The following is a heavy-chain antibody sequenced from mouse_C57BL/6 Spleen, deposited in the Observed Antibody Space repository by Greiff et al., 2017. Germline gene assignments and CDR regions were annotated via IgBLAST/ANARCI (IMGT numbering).Heavy chain of an antibody. CDR3: ARGPVSYVDY. Sequence: VQLQQPGAELVMPGASVKLSCKASGYTFTSYWMHWVKQRPGQGLEWIGEIDPSDSYTNYNQKFKGKSTLTVDKSSSTAYMQLSSLTSEDSAVYYCARGPVSYVDYWGQGTTLTVSS. V-gene: IGHV1-69*01. CDR2: IDPSDSYT. D-gene: IGHD6-2*01. J-gene: IGHJ2*01. CDR1: GYTFTSYW.